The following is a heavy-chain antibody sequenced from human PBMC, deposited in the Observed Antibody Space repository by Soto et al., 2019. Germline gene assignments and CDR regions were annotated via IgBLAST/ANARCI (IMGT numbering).Heavy chain of an antibody. D-gene: IGHD5-12*01. CDR1: GFTFSSYG. J-gene: IGHJ6*02. V-gene: IGHV3-30*18. CDR3: AKVLGLGYSCYDPPWAGMDV. Sequence: QAQLVESGGVVVQPGRSLRLSCAASGFTFSSYGMHWFRQAPGKGLEWVAVISYDGSNKYYADSVKGRFTISRDNCKNTLYLQINSLRAEDTAVYYCAKVLGLGYSCYDPPWAGMDVWGPGTTGPVSS. CDR2: ISYDGSNK.